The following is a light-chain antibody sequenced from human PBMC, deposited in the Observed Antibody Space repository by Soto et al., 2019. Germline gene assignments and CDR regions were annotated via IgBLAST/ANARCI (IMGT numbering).Light chain of an antibody. Sequence: QSALTQPASVSGSPGQSITLYCAGTSCDVGGDTYVSWYQQHPGKAPKLMIYDVSSRPSGVSNRFSCSKSGNTACLTISGLQAEDEADYYCTSYTSSSTPYVFGGGTKVTVL. CDR1: SCDVGGDTY. CDR3: TSYTSSSTPYV. J-gene: IGLJ1*01. V-gene: IGLV2-14*01. CDR2: DVS.